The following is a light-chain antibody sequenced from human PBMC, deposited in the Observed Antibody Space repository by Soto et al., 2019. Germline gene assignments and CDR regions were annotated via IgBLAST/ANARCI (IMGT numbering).Light chain of an antibody. Sequence: QSALTQPASVSGSPGQSITISCPGTPSDIGAYNYVSWYQHLPGKAPEVIIYDVTNRPSGVSSRFSGSKSGTTASLTISGLQAEDEANYYCGSYTITSTLMIFGGGTKLTVL. CDR3: GSYTITSTLMI. CDR1: PSDIGAYNY. V-gene: IGLV2-14*03. J-gene: IGLJ2*01. CDR2: DVT.